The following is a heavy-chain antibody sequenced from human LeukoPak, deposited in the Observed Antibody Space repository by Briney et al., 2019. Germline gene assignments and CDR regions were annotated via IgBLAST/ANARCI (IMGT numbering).Heavy chain of an antibody. CDR2: VSRSSSFI. Sequence: GGSLRLSCAASGFTFSSYSMNWVRQAPGKGLEWVSSVSRSSSFIFYADSVQGRFTISRDDAKDSLFLQMNSLRAEDMAVYYCARVSDAYDYFFDYWGQGTLVTVSS. CDR3: ARVSDAYDYFFDY. V-gene: IGHV3-21*01. D-gene: IGHD5-12*01. CDR1: GFTFSSYS. J-gene: IGHJ4*02.